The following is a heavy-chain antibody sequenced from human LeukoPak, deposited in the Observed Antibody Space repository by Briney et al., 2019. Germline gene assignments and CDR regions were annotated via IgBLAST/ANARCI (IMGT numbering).Heavy chain of an antibody. CDR1: GGSISSGGYS. J-gene: IGHJ4*02. CDR3: ARDRAGDFDY. Sequence: SETLSLTCAVSGGSISSGGYSWSWIRQPTGKGLEWIGYIYHSGSTYYNPSLKSRVTISVDRSKNQFSLKLSSVTAADTAVYYCARDRAGDFDYWGQGTLVTVSS. D-gene: IGHD6-19*01. V-gene: IGHV4-30-2*01. CDR2: IYHSGST.